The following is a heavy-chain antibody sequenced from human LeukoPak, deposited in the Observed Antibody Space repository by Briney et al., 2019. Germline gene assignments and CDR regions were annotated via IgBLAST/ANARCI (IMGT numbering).Heavy chain of an antibody. D-gene: IGHD2-21*01. CDR2: IWYDGSNK. V-gene: IGHV3-33*06. Sequence: GGSLRLSCAASGFTFSSFGMHWVRQAPGRGLEWVALIWYDGSNKYYADSVKGRFTISRDNSKNTLYLQMNSLRAEDTAVYYCAKAGGAQGGDGGANYFYYYMDVWGTGTTVTVSS. J-gene: IGHJ6*03. CDR1: GFTFSSFG. CDR3: AKAGGAQGGDGGANYFYYYMDV.